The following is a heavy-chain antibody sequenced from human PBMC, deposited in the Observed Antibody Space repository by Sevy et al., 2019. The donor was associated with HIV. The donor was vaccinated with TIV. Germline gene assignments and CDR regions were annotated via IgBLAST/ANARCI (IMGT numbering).Heavy chain of an antibody. V-gene: IGHV3-23*01. CDR1: GLTLTTTG. CDR3: AGGDTTMITDLDY. J-gene: IGHJ4*02. CDR2: VTSDGTT. Sequence: GGCLRLSCAASGLTLTTTGMSWVRQAPGKGLEWVAGVTSDGTTYYADSVRDRFTVSRDNSKNTPYLQLNSLRADDTHEFYCAGGDTTMITDLDYWGQGTLVTVSS. D-gene: IGHD3-16*01.